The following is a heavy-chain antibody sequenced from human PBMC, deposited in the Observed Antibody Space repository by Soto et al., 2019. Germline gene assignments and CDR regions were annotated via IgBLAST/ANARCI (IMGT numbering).Heavy chain of an antibody. V-gene: IGHV4-59*08. J-gene: IGHJ5*02. CDR1: GGSISSHY. CDR3: ARGYTFPFDP. CDR2: IYYTGGT. D-gene: IGHD5-12*01. Sequence: SETLSLTCTVSGGSISSHYWSWIRQPPGKGLEWIGYIYYTGGTNYNPSLKSRVTTSVDMSKNQFSLKLSSGTAADTAVYYCARGYTFPFDPWGQGTLVTVSS.